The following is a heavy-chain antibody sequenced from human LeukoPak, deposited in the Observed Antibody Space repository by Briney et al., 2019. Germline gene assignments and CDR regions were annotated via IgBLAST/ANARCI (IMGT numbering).Heavy chain of an antibody. J-gene: IGHJ5*02. CDR1: GGSISSSSYY. Sequence: PSETLSLTCTVSGGSISSSSYYWGWIRQPPGKGLEWIGSIYHSGSTYYNPSLKSRVTISVDKSKNQFSLKLSSVTAADTAVYYCARGWFGELLQNWFDPWGQGTLATVSS. CDR2: IYHSGST. V-gene: IGHV4-39*07. D-gene: IGHD3-10*01. CDR3: ARGWFGELLQNWFDP.